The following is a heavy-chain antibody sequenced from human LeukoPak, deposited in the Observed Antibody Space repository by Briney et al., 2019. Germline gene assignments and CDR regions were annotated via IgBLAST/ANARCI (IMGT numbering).Heavy chain of an antibody. V-gene: IGHV3-7*01. CDR2: IKQDGSEK. Sequence: GGSLRPSCAASGSAFTFWMSWVRQAPGKGLEWVANIKQDGSEKYYVGSVKGRFTVSRDNARKSLYLQMNSLRAEDTAVYYCASGFLDDFWSGHFWGQGTPVTVSS. CDR3: ASGFLDDFWSGHF. CDR1: GSAFTFW. J-gene: IGHJ4*02. D-gene: IGHD3-3*01.